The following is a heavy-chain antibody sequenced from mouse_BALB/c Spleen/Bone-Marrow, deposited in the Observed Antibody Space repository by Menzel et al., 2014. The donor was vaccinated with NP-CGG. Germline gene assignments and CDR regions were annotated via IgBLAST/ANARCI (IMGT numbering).Heavy chain of an antibody. J-gene: IGHJ2*01. V-gene: IGHV1-69*02. CDR3: TRSYGSSYEYYFDY. Sequence: VKLMESGAELVRPGASVKLSCKASGYTFTSYWINWVKQRPGQGLEWIGNIYPSDSYTNYNQKFKDKATLTVDKSSSTAYMQLSSPTSEDSAVYYCTRSYGSSYEYYFDYGGQGTTLTVSS. CDR2: IYPSDSYT. D-gene: IGHD1-1*01. CDR1: GYTFTSYW.